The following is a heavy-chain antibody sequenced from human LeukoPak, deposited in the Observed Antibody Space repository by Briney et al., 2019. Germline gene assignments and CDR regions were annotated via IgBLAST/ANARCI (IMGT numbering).Heavy chain of an antibody. V-gene: IGHV3-33*01. D-gene: IGHD1-26*01. CDR1: GFTFSRYG. Sequence: QAGGSLRLSCAASGFTFSRYGMHWVRQAPGKGLEWVAVIWYDGSNEYYADSVKGRFTIFRDNSENTLHLQMNSLRAEDTAVYYCARPLVGDALDYWGQGTLVTVSS. J-gene: IGHJ4*02. CDR2: IWYDGSNE. CDR3: ARPLVGDALDY.